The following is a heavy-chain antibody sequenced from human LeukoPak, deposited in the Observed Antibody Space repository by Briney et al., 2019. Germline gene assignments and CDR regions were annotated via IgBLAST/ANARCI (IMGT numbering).Heavy chain of an antibody. J-gene: IGHJ4*02. CDR2: IKYHGSDE. CDR3: ARIGGSGTYWDY. CDR1: GFNFSDYW. V-gene: IGHV3-7*01. Sequence: GGSLRLSCAASGFNFSDYWMSWVRQAPGKGLEWVANIKYHGSDEHYVDSVRGRFTISRDNAENSLFLQMNSLRAEDTAVYYCARIGGSGTYWDYWGQGTLVTVSS. D-gene: IGHD3-10*01.